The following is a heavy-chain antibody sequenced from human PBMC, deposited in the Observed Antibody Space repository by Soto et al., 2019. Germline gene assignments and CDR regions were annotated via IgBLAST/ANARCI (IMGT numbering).Heavy chain of an antibody. V-gene: IGHV3-53*01. CDR2: LSSDGGA. J-gene: IGHJ3*01. CDR1: AFIFRSNY. CDR3: ATWHEREHAYDV. Sequence: PGGSLRLSCAASAFIFRSNYLSWVRQAPGKGLEWVSALSSDGGAYYIDSVKGRFTTSSDSSKTTVYLQMNDLRPADTAVYYCATWHEREHAYDVWGQGTTVTVSS. D-gene: IGHD1-1*01.